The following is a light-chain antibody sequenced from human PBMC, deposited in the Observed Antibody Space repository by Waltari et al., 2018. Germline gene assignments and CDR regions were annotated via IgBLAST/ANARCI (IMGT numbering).Light chain of an antibody. CDR1: QTILRSSPTGNA. V-gene: IGKV4-1*01. J-gene: IGKJ2*01. CDR2: WAS. CDR3: QQYYSLPYT. Sequence: VMTQSPLSLPVTLGQPASFSCRSCQTILRSSPTGNALAWFHQRPGQPPKLLIYWASPRDPGVPDRFSGSGSGTDFTLTISSLQAEDVAVYYCQQYYSLPYTFGPGTRLEIK.